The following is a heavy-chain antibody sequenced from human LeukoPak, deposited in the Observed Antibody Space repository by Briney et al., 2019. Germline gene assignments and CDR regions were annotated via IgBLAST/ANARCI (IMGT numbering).Heavy chain of an antibody. D-gene: IGHD3-10*01. Sequence: GGSLRLSCAASGFTFSSYAMSWVRQAPGKGLEWVSAISGSGGSTYYADSVKGRFTISRDNSKDTLYLQMNSLRAEDTAVYYCAKDYYYGSGTYWGQGTLVTVSS. J-gene: IGHJ4*02. CDR1: GFTFSSYA. V-gene: IGHV3-23*01. CDR3: AKDYYYGSGTY. CDR2: ISGSGGST.